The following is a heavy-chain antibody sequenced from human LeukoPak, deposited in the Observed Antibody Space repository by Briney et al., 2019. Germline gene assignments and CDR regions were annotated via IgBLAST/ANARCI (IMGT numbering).Heavy chain of an antibody. Sequence: GGSLRLSCAASGFTFSSSWMSWLRQAPGKGLEWVADIKDDGSAKYYADSVKGRFTISRDNAKNSLYLQMNSLRAEDTAVYYRARGGRWLQLRGERSYFDYWGQGTLVTVSS. J-gene: IGHJ4*02. CDR2: IKDDGSAK. V-gene: IGHV3-7*01. D-gene: IGHD5-24*01. CDR1: GFTFSSSW. CDR3: ARGGRWLQLRGERSYFDY.